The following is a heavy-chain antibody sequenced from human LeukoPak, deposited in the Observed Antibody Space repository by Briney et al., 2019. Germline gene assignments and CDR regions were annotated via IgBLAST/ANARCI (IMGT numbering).Heavy chain of an antibody. V-gene: IGHV3-20*04. J-gene: IGHJ4*02. D-gene: IGHD2-2*01. CDR2: INWNGGST. CDR1: GFTFDDYG. CDR3: ARSPEYQLLPDY. Sequence: GGSLRLSCAASGFTFDDYGMSWVRQAPGKGLEWVSDINWNGGSTGYADSVRGRFTISRDNAKNSLYLQMNSLRAEDTALYYCARSPEYQLLPDYWGQGTLVTVSS.